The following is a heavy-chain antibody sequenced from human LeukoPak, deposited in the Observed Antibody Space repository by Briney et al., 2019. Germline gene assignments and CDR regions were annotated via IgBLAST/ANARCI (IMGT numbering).Heavy chain of an antibody. CDR1: GFTFSSYS. CDR3: ARTSDGYNRGGFDY. J-gene: IGHJ4*02. CDR2: ISSSSSYI. Sequence: GGSLRLSCAASGFTFSSYSMNWVRQAPGKGLEWVSSISSSSSYIYYADSVKGRFTVSRDNAKNSLYLQMNSLRAEDTAVYYCARTSDGYNRGGFDYWGQGTLVTVSS. D-gene: IGHD5-24*01. V-gene: IGHV3-21*01.